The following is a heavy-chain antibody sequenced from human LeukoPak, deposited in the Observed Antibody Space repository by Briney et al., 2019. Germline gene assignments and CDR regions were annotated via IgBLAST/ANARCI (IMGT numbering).Heavy chain of an antibody. CDR1: GYTFSSST. CDR3: AKDSPVATR. CDR2: ITDSGDGT. D-gene: IGHD2-15*01. J-gene: IGHJ4*02. Sequence: GSLRLSCAACGYTFSSSTMSWVRQAPGKGLEWVSSITDSGDGTYYADSVKGRFTISRDDSKNTLYLQMNSLRAEDTAVYYCAKDSPVATRWGQGTLVTVSS. V-gene: IGHV3-23*01.